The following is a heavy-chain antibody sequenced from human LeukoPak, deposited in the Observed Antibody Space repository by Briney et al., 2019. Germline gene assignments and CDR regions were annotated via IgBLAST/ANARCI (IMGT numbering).Heavy chain of an antibody. V-gene: IGHV4-39*07. Sequence: SETLSLTCTVSGGSISSSYYYWGWIRQPPGKGLEWIGTIYYSGSTYYNPSLKSRVTISVDTSKNQFSLKLSSVTTADTAVYYCASRKLGNDYWGQGTLVTVSS. CDR1: GGSISSSYYY. D-gene: IGHD7-27*01. J-gene: IGHJ4*02. CDR3: ASRKLGNDY. CDR2: IYYSGST.